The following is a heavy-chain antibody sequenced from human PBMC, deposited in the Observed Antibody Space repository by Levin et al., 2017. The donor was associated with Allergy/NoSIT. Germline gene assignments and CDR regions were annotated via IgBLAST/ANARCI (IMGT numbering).Heavy chain of an antibody. D-gene: IGHD3-10*01. CDR1: GGSISSYY. V-gene: IGHV4-59*01. Sequence: SETLSLTCTVSGGSISSYYWSWIRQPPGKGLEWIGYDYYSGSTNYNPSLKSRVTISVDTSKNQFSLKLNSVTAADTAVYYCARGQWFGESYFDDWGQGTLVTVSS. CDR3: ARGQWFGESYFDD. CDR2: DYYSGST. J-gene: IGHJ4*02.